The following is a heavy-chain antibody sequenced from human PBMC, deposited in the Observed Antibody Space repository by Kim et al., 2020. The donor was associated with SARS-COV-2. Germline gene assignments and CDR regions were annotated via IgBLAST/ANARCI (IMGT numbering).Heavy chain of an antibody. V-gene: IGHV3-33*01. D-gene: IGHD3-9*01. CDR1: GFTFSSYG. CDR3: ARVARLRYLDHNYYYYSMDV. Sequence: GGSLRLSCAASGFTFSSYGMHWVRQAPGKGLEWVATIWYDETKKYYADFVKGRFTISRDNSISRGTSKSMLYLQMNSLRAEDMAVYYCARVARLRYLDHNYYYYSMDVWGQGTAVTVSS. CDR2: IWYDETKK. J-gene: IGHJ6*02.